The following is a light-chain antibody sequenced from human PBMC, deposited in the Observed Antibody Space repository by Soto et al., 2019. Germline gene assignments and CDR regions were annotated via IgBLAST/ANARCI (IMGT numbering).Light chain of an antibody. J-gene: IGLJ1*01. V-gene: IGLV2-14*01. CDR3: CSSTSSSPYV. CDR2: DVS. CDR1: SSDVGRYNY. Sequence: QSVLTQPASVSGSPGQSITISCTGTSSDVGRYNYVSWYQQYPGKAPKLIIYDVSNRPSGVSNRFSGSKSGNTASLTISGLQAEDEADYYCCSSTSSSPYVFGTGTKVTVL.